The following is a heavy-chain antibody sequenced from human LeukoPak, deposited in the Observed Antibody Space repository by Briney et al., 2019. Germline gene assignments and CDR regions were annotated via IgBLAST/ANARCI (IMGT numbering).Heavy chain of an antibody. D-gene: IGHD2-2*01. V-gene: IGHV3-23*01. CDR1: GFIFSTYA. Sequence: GGSLRLSCAASGFIFSTYAMTWVRQAPGKGLEWVSGISGSGGSTHYADSVKGRFTISRDNSKNTLYLQMNSLRDDDTAVYYCAKGTNIVVVASAPNNPSDHGGQGTLVTVSS. J-gene: IGHJ4*02. CDR2: ISGSGGST. CDR3: AKGTNIVVVASAPNNPSDH.